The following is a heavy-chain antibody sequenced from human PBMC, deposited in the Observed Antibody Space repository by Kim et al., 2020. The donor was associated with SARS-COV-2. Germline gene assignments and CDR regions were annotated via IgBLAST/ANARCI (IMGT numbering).Heavy chain of an antibody. CDR3: ARGEVVTAIPIDY. J-gene: IGHJ4*02. Sequence: YAQKCQGRVTRPRDTSTSTVYMELSSLRSEDTAVYYCARGEVVTAIPIDYWGQGTLVTVSS. V-gene: IGHV1-46*01. D-gene: IGHD2-21*02.